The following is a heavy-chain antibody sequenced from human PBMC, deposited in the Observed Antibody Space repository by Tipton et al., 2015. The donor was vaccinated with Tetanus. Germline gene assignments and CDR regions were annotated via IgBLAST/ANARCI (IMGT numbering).Heavy chain of an antibody. CDR1: GYIFNNYW. V-gene: IGHV5-51*01. J-gene: IGHJ4*02. CDR2: IYPGDSDT. D-gene: IGHD2-8*01. Sequence: QLVQSGGEVKKPGESLKISCKGSGYIFNNYWIGWVRQKPGKGLEWMGIIYPGDSDTRYSPSFQGQVTISVDKSINTAYLQWSSLKASDTTIFYFARAHCTDGVCNFDFWGQGALVTFAS. CDR3: ARAHCTDGVCNFDF.